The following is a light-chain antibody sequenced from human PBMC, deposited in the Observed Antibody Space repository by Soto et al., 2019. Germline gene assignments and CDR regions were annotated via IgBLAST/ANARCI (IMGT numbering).Light chain of an antibody. CDR1: QIISTY. V-gene: IGKV1-5*01. J-gene: IGKJ1*01. Sequence: DIQMTQSPSTLSASVGDRVTITCRASQIISTYLAWYQQRPGRAPKVLIYHASNLQSGVPSRFSGSGSGTEFTLTISSLQPEDFATYYCLQHISYPWTFGQGTKVDIK. CDR3: LQHISYPWT. CDR2: HAS.